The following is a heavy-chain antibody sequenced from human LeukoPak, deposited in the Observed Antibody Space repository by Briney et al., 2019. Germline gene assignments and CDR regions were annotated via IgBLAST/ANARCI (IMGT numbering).Heavy chain of an antibody. D-gene: IGHD3-3*01. Sequence: GGSLRLSCAASGLTFSSFSMNWVRQAPGKGLEWVSSISSSSRCIYYAYSVKGRFTISRHNAKNSLYLQMNSLRAEDTAVYYCARVWAADYYDFRSAYYTGIDYYYMDVWGKGTTVTVSS. CDR1: GLTFSSFS. CDR2: ISSSSRCI. CDR3: ARVWAADYYDFRSAYYTGIDYYYMDV. J-gene: IGHJ6*03. V-gene: IGHV3-21*01.